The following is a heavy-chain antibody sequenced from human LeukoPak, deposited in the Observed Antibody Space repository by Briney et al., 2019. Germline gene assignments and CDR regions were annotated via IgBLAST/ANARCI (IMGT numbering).Heavy chain of an antibody. D-gene: IGHD6-19*01. Sequence: PGGSLRLSCAASGFTVSSNYMSWVRQAPGKGLEWVSVIYSGGSTYYADSVKGRFTISRDNSKNTLYLQMNSLRAEDTAVYYCARGRRGPSGYFDYWGQGTLVTVSS. J-gene: IGHJ4*02. V-gene: IGHV3-53*01. CDR2: IYSGGST. CDR3: ARGRRGPSGYFDY. CDR1: GFTVSSNY.